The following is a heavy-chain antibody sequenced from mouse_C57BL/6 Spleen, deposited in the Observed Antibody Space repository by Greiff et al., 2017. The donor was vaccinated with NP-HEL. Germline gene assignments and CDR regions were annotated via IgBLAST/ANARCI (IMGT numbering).Heavy chain of an antibody. CDR1: GFTFSSYG. J-gene: IGHJ1*03. CDR2: ISSGGSYT. D-gene: IGHD1-1*01. Sequence: EVQVVESGGDLVKPGGSLKLSCAASGFTFSSYGMSWVRQTPDKRLEWVATISSGGSYTYYPDSVKGRFTISRDNAKNTLYLQMSSLKSEDTAMYYCARHGTTVVGGYFDVWGTGTTVTVSS. V-gene: IGHV5-6*01. CDR3: ARHGTTVVGGYFDV.